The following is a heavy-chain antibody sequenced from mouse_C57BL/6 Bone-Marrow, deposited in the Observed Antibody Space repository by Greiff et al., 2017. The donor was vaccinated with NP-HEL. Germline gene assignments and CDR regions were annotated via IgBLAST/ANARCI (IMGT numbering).Heavy chain of an antibody. V-gene: IGHV1-52*01. CDR3: ARGRGRAMDY. CDR1: GYTFTIYW. CDR2: IDPSDSET. J-gene: IGHJ4*01. Sequence: QVQLQQSGAELVRPGSSVKLSCKASGYTFTIYWMHWVKQRPIQGLEWIGNIDPSDSETHYNQKFKDKATLTVDKSSSTAYMQLSSLTSEDSAVYYCARGRGRAMDYWGQGTSVTVSS. D-gene: IGHD3-3*01.